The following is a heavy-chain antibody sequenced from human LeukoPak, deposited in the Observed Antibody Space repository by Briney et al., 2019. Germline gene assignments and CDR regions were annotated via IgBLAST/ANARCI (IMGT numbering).Heavy chain of an antibody. CDR1: GYTLSSYE. V-gene: IGHV3-48*03. D-gene: IGHD6-13*01. CDR3: AKSRGYSSSWYGVDY. Sequence: GGSLRLSCAAPGYTLSSYEMNWVRQAPGKGLEWVSYITSSSSYYADSVKGRFAISRDNAKNSLYLQMNSLRAEDTAVYYCAKSRGYSSSWYGVDYWGQGTLVTVSS. J-gene: IGHJ4*02. CDR2: ITSSSS.